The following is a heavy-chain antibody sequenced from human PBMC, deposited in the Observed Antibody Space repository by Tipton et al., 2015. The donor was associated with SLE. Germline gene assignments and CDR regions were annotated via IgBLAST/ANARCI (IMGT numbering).Heavy chain of an antibody. V-gene: IGHV3-20*04. J-gene: IGHJ4*02. CDR2: INWNGGST. D-gene: IGHD1-26*01. CDR3: ARDPDGTYRYHFDH. Sequence: SLRLSCAASGFTFDDYGMNWVRQAPGKGLEWVSGINWNGGSTGYADSVKGRFTISRDNAKNSLYLQMNNLRAEDTALYFCARDPDGTYRYHFDHWGQGILVTVSS. CDR1: GFTFDDYG.